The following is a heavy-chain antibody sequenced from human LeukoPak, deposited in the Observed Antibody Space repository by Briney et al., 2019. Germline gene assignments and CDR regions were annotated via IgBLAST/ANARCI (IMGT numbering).Heavy chain of an antibody. Sequence: GGSLRLSCAASGFTFSSYAMGWVRQAPGKGLEWISAISDSGGSTYDADSVKGRFTISRDNSKNTLYLQMNSLRAEDTAVYYCAKDTSIGRYCTNGVCSPFDYWGQGTLVTVSS. CDR3: AKDTSIGRYCTNGVCSPFDY. J-gene: IGHJ4*02. CDR1: GFTFSSYA. D-gene: IGHD2-8*01. CDR2: ISDSGGST. V-gene: IGHV3-23*01.